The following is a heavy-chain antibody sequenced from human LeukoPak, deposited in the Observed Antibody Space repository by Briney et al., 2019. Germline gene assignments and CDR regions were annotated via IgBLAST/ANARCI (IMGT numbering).Heavy chain of an antibody. Sequence: TPSEALSLTCTVSGGSISSSSYYWGWIRQPPGKGLEWIGSIYYSGSTYYTPSLKSRVTISVDTSKNQFSLKLSFVTAADTAVYYCARDDQGSTDYWGQGTLVTVSS. J-gene: IGHJ4*02. CDR3: ARDDQGSTDY. CDR1: GGSISSSSYY. CDR2: IYYSGST. V-gene: IGHV4-39*07. D-gene: IGHD1-26*01.